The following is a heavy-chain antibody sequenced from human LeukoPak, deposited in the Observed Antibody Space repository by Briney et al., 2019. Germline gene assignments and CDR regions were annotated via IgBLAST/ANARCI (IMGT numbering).Heavy chain of an antibody. D-gene: IGHD3-10*01. CDR3: ARVLRSGSAYYYYYGMDV. V-gene: IGHV4-34*01. CDR1: GGSFSGYY. Sequence: SETLSLTCAVYGGSFSGYYWSWIRQPPGKGLEWIGEINHSGSTNYNPSLKSRVTISVDTSKNQFSLKLSSVTAADTAVYYCARVLRSGSAYYYYYGMDVWGQGTTVTVSS. CDR2: INHSGST. J-gene: IGHJ6*02.